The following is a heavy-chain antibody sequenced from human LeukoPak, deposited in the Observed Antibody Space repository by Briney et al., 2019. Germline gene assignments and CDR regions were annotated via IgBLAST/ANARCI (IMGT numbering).Heavy chain of an antibody. D-gene: IGHD3-10*01. Sequence: PSETLSLTCTVSGGSISSYYWSWIRQPPGKGLEWIGYIYYSGSTDYNPSLKSRVSMSVDTSKSQFSLKLSSVTATDTAVYYCARQRLLWFGESNSGFDYWGQGTLVTVSS. CDR3: ARQRLLWFGESNSGFDY. J-gene: IGHJ4*02. V-gene: IGHV4-59*08. CDR2: IYYSGST. CDR1: GGSISSYY.